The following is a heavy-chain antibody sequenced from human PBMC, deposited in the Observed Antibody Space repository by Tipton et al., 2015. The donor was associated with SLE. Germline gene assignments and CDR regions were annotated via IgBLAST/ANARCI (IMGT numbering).Heavy chain of an antibody. V-gene: IGHV4-61*01. CDR1: GASLSTSFHY. CDR2: IYYTGST. J-gene: IGHJ5*02. CDR3: AREMKTGGWFDP. D-gene: IGHD3-10*01. Sequence: TLSLTCTVSGASLSTSFHYWGWIRQPPGKGLEWIGYIYYTGSTNYNPSLKSRVTISVDTSKNQFSLKLSSVTAADTAVYYCAREMKTGGWFDPWGQGTLVTVSS.